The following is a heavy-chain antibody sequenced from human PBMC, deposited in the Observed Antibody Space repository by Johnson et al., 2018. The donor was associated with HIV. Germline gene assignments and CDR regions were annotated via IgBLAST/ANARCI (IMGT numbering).Heavy chain of an antibody. Sequence: VQLVESGGGLVKPGGSLRLSCAASGFTFSNYDMHWVRQTAGRRLEWVSGIAATGDTYYPGSVKGRFTVSRENARNSLYLQLNSLRAGDSALYYCARGSYDGDAFDLWGQGTMVTVSS. CDR3: ARGSYDGDAFDL. CDR1: GFTFSNYD. V-gene: IGHV3-13*01. D-gene: IGHD1-26*01. CDR2: IAATGDT. J-gene: IGHJ3*01.